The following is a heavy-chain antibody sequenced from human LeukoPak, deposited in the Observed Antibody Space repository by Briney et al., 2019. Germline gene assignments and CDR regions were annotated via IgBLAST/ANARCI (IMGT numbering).Heavy chain of an antibody. J-gene: IGHJ4*02. CDR3: ARDRQRYFDY. CDR2: INPNGGGT. Sequence: ASVKVSCKAPGYTFTGFYLHWVRQAPGQGLEWMGWINPNGGGTNFAQKFQGRVTMTSDTSISTAYMELSSLRSDDTAVYYCARDRQRYFDYWGQGTLVTVSS. V-gene: IGHV1-2*02. CDR1: GYTFTGFY.